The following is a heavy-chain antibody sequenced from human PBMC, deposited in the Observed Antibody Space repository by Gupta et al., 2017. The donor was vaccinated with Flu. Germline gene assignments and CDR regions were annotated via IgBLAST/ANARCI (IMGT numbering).Heavy chain of an antibody. CDR2: ISSSDVT. J-gene: IGHJ4*02. CDR3: ARGHWDS. V-gene: IGHV3-48*03. Sequence: EVQLVESGGGLVQPGGSLRLSCAASGFTFTSYEMSWVRLAPGKGLEWVAFISSSDVTYYTDSVKGRFTISRDNAKNSVYLQMNSLRAEDMAFYYCARGHWDSWGQGTLVTVSS. CDR1: GFTFTSYE.